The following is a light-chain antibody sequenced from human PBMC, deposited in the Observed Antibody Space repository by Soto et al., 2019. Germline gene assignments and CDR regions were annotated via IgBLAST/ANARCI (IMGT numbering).Light chain of an antibody. J-gene: IGKJ2*01. Sequence: DIQMTQSPSSLSASVGDRVTNTCRASQRIANYLNWYQQRPGKAPKLLISGASTLQSAVPSRFSGGGSGTDFTLTISTLQPEDFATYYCQQTYTTPHTFGQGTKLEIK. V-gene: IGKV1-39*01. CDR2: GAS. CDR1: QRIANY. CDR3: QQTYTTPHT.